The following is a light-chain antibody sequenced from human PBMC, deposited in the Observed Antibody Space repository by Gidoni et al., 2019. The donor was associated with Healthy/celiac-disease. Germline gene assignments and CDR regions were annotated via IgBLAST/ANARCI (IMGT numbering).Light chain of an antibody. CDR2: DAS. CDR1: PSISSR. Sequence: DIQITQSPSTLSASVGDRVTITRRASPSISSRLAWYQQKPGKAPKLLIYDASSLESGVPSRSSGSGSGTEFTLTISSLQPDDFATYYCQQYNSYSYTFGQGTKLEIK. J-gene: IGKJ2*01. V-gene: IGKV1-5*01. CDR3: QQYNSYSYT.